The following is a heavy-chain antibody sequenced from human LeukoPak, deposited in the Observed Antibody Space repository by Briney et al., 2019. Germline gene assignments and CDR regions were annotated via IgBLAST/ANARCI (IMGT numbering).Heavy chain of an antibody. CDR1: GGSISSYY. CDR2: IYYSGST. J-gene: IGHJ5*02. Sequence: SETLSLTCTVSGGSISSYYWSWIRQTPGKGLEWIGYIYYSGSTNYNPSLESRVTISVDTSKNQFSLKLSSMTAADTAIYYCARRGAAYDWFDPWGQGILVTVSS. D-gene: IGHD5-12*01. CDR3: ARRGAAYDWFDP. V-gene: IGHV4-59*08.